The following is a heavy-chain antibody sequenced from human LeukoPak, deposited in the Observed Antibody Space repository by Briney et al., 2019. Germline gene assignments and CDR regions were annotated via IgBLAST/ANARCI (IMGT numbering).Heavy chain of an antibody. CDR1: RFTFTTFSDYV. J-gene: IGHJ4*02. V-gene: IGHV3-30*09. CDR2: VSYDGGSE. CDR3: ASNFYDVGGYYHRTPVQY. Sequence: GGSLRLSCAASRFTFTTFSDYVMHWARQAPGKGLEWAAAVSYDGGSEYYADSVKGRFAVSRDNSKNTLYLQMRSLRPEDTAVYYCASNFYDVGGYYHRTPVQYWGQGTPVTVSS. D-gene: IGHD3-22*01.